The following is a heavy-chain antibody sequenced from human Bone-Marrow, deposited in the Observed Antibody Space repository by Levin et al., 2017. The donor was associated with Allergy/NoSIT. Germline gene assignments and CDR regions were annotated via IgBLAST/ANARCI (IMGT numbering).Heavy chain of an antibody. D-gene: IGHD2/OR15-2a*01. J-gene: IGHJ3*02. V-gene: IGHV5-51*01. CDR2: IYPGDSDT. Sequence: GESLNISCKGSGYSFTTYWIGWVRQMPGKGLEWLGIIYPGDSDTRYSPSFQGQVTISVDKSITTAYLQWSSLKASDTAMYYCARLTTSFHPFDIWGQGTMVTVSS. CDR1: GYSFTTYW. CDR3: ARLTTSFHPFDI.